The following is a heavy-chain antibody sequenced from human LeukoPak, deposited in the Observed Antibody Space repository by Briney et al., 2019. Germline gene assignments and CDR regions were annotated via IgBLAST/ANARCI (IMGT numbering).Heavy chain of an antibody. CDR1: GFTSSSYA. J-gene: IGHJ4*02. CDR2: LSYDGSNK. V-gene: IGHV3-30-3*01. CDR3: ARADRDGYNSYYFDY. Sequence: GGSLRLSCAASGFTSSSYAMHWVRQVQGKGRKWWAVLSYDGSNKYYADSVKGRFTISRDNSKNTLYLQMNSLRAEDTAVYYCARADRDGYNSYYFDYWGQGTLVTVSS. D-gene: IGHD5-24*01.